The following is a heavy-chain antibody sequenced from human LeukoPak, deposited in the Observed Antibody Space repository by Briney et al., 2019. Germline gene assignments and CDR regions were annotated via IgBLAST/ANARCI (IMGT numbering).Heavy chain of an antibody. CDR3: AKHDRDTMFPRVILHIDY. CDR2: IIGSGGST. Sequence: PGGSLRLSCAASGFTFSSYGMSWVRQAPGKGLEWVSAIIGSGGSTYYADSVKGRFTISRDNSKNTLYLQMNSLRVEDTAVYYCAKHDRDTMFPRVILHIDYWGQGTLVTVSS. CDR1: GFTFSSYG. V-gene: IGHV3-23*01. J-gene: IGHJ4*02. D-gene: IGHD3-10*01.